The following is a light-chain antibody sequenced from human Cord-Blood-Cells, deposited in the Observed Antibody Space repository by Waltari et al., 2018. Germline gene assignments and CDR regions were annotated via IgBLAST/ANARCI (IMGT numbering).Light chain of an antibody. V-gene: IGLV2-11*01. CDR2: DVS. CDR3: CSYAGSYTLV. Sequence: QSALTQPRSVSGSPGQSVTISCTGNSSDVGGYNYVSWYQQHPGKAPKLMIYDVSKRPSGVPDRFSGSKAGNTASLTMYGLQAEDEAEYYCCSYAGSYTLVFGGGTKLTVL. J-gene: IGLJ2*01. CDR1: SSDVGGYNY.